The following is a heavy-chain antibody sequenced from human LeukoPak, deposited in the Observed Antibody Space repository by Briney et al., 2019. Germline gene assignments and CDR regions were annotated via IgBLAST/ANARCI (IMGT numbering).Heavy chain of an antibody. J-gene: IGHJ4*02. Sequence: GSLRLSCAASGFTFSNAWVSWVRQAPGKGLEWVGRIKSKTDGGTADYVAPVKGRFTISRDDSKDTLYLQMNSLKTEDTAIYYCTTLRSTWGYWGQGTLVTVSS. V-gene: IGHV3-15*01. CDR3: TTLRSTWGY. CDR1: GFTFSNAW. D-gene: IGHD7-27*01. CDR2: IKSKTDGGTA.